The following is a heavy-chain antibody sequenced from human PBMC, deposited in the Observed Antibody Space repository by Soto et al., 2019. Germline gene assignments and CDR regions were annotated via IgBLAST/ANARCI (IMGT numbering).Heavy chain of an antibody. CDR1: GGTFSSYA. D-gene: IGHD3-9*01. CDR3: ARGHGDTGYMGVGAFDI. V-gene: IGHV1-69*01. CDR2: IIPIFGTA. J-gene: IGHJ3*02. Sequence: QVQLVQSGAEVKKPGSSVKVSCKASGGTFSSYAISWVRQAPGQGLEWMGGIIPIFGTANYAQKFQGRVTITADESTSTAYMELSSLRSEDTAVYYCARGHGDTGYMGVGAFDIWGQGTMVTVSS.